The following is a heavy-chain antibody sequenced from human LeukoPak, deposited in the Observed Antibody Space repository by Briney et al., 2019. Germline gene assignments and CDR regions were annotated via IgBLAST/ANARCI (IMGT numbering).Heavy chain of an antibody. V-gene: IGHV1-2*02. CDR3: ARARVVVVAATPGYS. D-gene: IGHD2-15*01. J-gene: IGHJ5*02. CDR2: INPNSGGT. CDR1: GYTFTGYY. Sequence: GASVKVSCXASGYTFTGYYMHWVRQAPGQGLEWMGWINPNSGGTNYAQKLQGRVTMTRDTSISTAYMELSRLRSDDTAVYSCARARVVVVAATPGYSWGQGPLVTVSS.